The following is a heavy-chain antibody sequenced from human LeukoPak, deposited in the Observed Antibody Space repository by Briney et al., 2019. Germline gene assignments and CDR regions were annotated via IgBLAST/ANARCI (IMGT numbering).Heavy chain of an antibody. CDR3: ARGYYFDSGSFFED. CDR2: IYYTRST. V-gene: IGHV4-31*03. CDR1: GDSITSGAYF. D-gene: IGHD3-10*01. J-gene: IGHJ4*02. Sequence: PSETPSLTCTVSGDSITSGAYFWNWIRQQPGKGLEWIGYIYYTRSTNYNPSLESRVTILLDTSKNEFSLRLSSVTAADTAVYYCARGYYFDSGSFFEDWGQGTLVTVSS.